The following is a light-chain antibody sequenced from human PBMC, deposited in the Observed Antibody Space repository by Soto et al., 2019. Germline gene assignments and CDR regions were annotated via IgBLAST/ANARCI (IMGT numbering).Light chain of an antibody. CDR2: EVS. CDR3: STYTDKTYI. J-gene: IGLJ1*01. Sequence: QSVLTLPASVTGTPGQSITISCTTSNIYVDAYKYISWYRQQPGEAPKIIIYEVSNRPSVISNRFSGAKSGNTASLTISGLQTEDEAEYFCSTYTDKTYILGSGTKVTVL. V-gene: IGLV2-14*01. CDR1: NIYVDAYKY.